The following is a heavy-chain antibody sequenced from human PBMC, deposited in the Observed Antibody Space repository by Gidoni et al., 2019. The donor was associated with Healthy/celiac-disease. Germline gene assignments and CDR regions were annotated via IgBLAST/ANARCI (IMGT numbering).Heavy chain of an antibody. CDR1: GDSVSSNSAA. J-gene: IGHJ2*01. Sequence: QVQLQQSGPGLVKPSQTLSLTCAISGDSVSSNSAAWNWIRQSPSRGLEWLGRTYYKSKWYNDYAVSVESRITINPDTSKNQFSLQLNSVTPEDTAVYYCARTSPDTAMVTGYFDLWGRGTLVTVSS. V-gene: IGHV6-1*01. D-gene: IGHD5-18*01. CDR3: ARTSPDTAMVTGYFDL. CDR2: TYYKSKWYN.